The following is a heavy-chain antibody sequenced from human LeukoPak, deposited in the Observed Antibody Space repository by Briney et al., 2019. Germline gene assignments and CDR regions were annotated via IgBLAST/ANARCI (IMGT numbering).Heavy chain of an antibody. CDR1: GGTFTSYD. CDR2: MNPNSGNT. J-gene: IGHJ5*02. V-gene: IGHV1-8*03. D-gene: IGHD1-7*01. CDR3: ARVVNWNSGYWFDP. Sequence: ASVKVSCKASGGTFTSYDINWVRQATGQGLEWMGWMNPNSGNTGYAQKFQGRVTITRNTSISTAYMELSSLRSEDTAVYYCARVVNWNSGYWFDPWGQGTLVTVSS.